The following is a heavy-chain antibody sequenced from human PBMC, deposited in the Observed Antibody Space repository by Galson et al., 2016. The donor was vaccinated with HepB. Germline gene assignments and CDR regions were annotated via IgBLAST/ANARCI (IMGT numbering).Heavy chain of an antibody. CDR3: ATEEEVGATGGVFNY. Sequence: SLRLSCAASGFSFSDYTMNWVRQAPGKGLEWVSSISSTTTYIYYEDSVKGRFTISRDNAKNSLYLQMNSLRAEDTAVYYCATEEEVGATGGVFNYWGQGTLVTVSS. V-gene: IGHV3-21*06. D-gene: IGHD1-26*01. J-gene: IGHJ4*02. CDR2: ISSTTTYI. CDR1: GFSFSDYT.